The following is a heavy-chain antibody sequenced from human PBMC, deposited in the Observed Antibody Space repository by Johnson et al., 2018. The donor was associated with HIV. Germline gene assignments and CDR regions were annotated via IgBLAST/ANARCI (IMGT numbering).Heavy chain of an antibody. Sequence: VQLVESGGGLVQPGGSLRLSCAAYGFTVSSNYMSWVRQAQGKGLEWVSVIYSGGNTYYADSVRGRFTISRDNSNNTLYLQMNSLRAEDTAVYFCARAEGLDAFDIWGQGTMVTVSS. V-gene: IGHV3-66*01. CDR3: ARAEGLDAFDI. CDR1: GFTVSSNY. J-gene: IGHJ3*02. CDR2: IYSGGNT.